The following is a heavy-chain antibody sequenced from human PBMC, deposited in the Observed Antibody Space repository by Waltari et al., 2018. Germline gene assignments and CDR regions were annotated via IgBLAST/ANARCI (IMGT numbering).Heavy chain of an antibody. D-gene: IGHD2-2*01. CDR1: GGSFSGYY. CDR2: INHSGST. J-gene: IGHJ5*02. Sequence: QVQLQQWGAGLLKPSETLSLTCAVYGGSFSGYYWSWIRQPPGKGLEWIGEINHSGSTNYNPSLKSRVTISVDTSKNQFSLKLSSVTAADTAVYYCARSLDIVVVPAAMGGASWFDPWGQGTLVTVSS. CDR3: ARSLDIVVVPAAMGGASWFDP. V-gene: IGHV4-34*01.